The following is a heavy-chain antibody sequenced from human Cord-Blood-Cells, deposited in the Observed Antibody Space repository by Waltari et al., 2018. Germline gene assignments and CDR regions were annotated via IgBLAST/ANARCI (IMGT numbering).Heavy chain of an antibody. CDR1: GFTFSSYA. J-gene: IGHJ4*02. V-gene: IGHV3-30*04. Sequence: QVQLVESGGGVVQPGRSLRLSCAASGFTFSSYAMHWVRPAPGKGLEWVAVISYDGSNKYYADSVKGRFTISRDNSKNTLYLQMNSLRAEDTAVYYCAREDNGYFDYWGQGTLVTVSS. CDR2: ISYDGSNK. CDR3: AREDNGYFDY. D-gene: IGHD2-8*01.